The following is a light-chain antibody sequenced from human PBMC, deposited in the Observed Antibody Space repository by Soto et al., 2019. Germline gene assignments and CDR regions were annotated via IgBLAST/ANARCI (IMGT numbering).Light chain of an antibody. CDR3: ASYTTSSTGV. CDR2: DVS. V-gene: IGLV2-14*03. Sequence: QSALTQPASVSGSPGQSITISCTGTSSDVGGYNYVSWFQQHTGKAPKLMIYDVSNRPSGVSNRFSGSKSGNTASLTISGHQAEDEADYYCASYTTSSTGVFGGGTQLTVL. J-gene: IGLJ3*02. CDR1: SSDVGGYNY.